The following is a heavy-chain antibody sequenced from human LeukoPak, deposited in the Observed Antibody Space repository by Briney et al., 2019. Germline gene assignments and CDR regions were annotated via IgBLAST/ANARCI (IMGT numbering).Heavy chain of an antibody. CDR2: MYYSGIT. J-gene: IGHJ3*02. D-gene: IGHD6-19*01. Sequence: SETLSLTCTVSGDSISSSRSYWCWIRQSPGKGLEWIGSMYYSGITYYNPSLRSRVTMSVDTSNNQFSLKLTSVTAADTAVYYCARYPKSYSNGWIAFDIWGQGTMVTVSS. V-gene: IGHV4-39*01. CDR1: GDSISSSRSY. CDR3: ARYPKSYSNGWIAFDI.